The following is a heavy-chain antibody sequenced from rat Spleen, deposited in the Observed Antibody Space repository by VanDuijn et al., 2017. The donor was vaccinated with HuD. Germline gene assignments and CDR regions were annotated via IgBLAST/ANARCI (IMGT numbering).Heavy chain of an antibody. CDR3: ARQNWGSDYFDY. D-gene: IGHD5-1*01. J-gene: IGHJ2*01. CDR2: ISSDGGNT. V-gene: IGHV5S13*01. Sequence: EVQLVESGGGLVQPGRSMKLSCAASGFTFSNYDMAWVRQAPKKGLEWVATISSDGGNTYYRDSVKGRFTISRDNAKNTQYLQMDSLRSEDTATYFCARQNWGSDYFDYWGQGVMVTVSS. CDR1: GFTFSNYD.